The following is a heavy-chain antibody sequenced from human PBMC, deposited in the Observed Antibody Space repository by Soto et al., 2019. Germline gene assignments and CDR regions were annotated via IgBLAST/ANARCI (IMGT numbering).Heavy chain of an antibody. CDR1: GFTFSSYS. J-gene: IGHJ3*02. D-gene: IGHD2-15*01. CDR2: ISSSSSYI. Sequence: EVQLVESGGGLVKPGASLRLSCAASGFTFSSYSMNWVRQAPGKGLEWVSSISSSSSYIYYADSVKGRFTIARDNAKNSLYLQMNRLRAEDTAVYYCARDCSGGSCYQVWAFDIWGQGTMFTVSS. V-gene: IGHV3-21*01. CDR3: ARDCSGGSCYQVWAFDI.